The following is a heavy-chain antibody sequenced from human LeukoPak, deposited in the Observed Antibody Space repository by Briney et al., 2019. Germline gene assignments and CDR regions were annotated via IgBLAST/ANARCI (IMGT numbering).Heavy chain of an antibody. V-gene: IGHV3-30*04. CDR2: ISHAGSNK. CDR3: ARDISGSYSCDY. D-gene: IGHD1-26*01. CDR1: GFTLSSYA. Sequence: SPRLSSAASGFTLSSYAMHWVRQAPRERLEWGAAISHAGSNKYYTDSVKGRFTISRDNSKTTLYLQMTSRRVQDPAVNTFARDISGSYSCDYWGQGTLDTVSS. J-gene: IGHJ4*02.